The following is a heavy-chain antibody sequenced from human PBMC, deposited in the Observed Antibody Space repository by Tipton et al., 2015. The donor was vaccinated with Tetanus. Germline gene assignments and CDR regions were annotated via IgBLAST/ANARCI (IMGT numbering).Heavy chain of an antibody. CDR1: GFLFSSYT. CDR2: ISSTTSSI. V-gene: IGHV3-21*01. Sequence: SLRLSCSVSGFLFSSYTMNWVRQAPGRGLEWVSSISSTTSSIYYSDSVKGRFTISRDNAKNSLYLQMNSLTADDTAVYFCASGASLDDGGQGTLVTVSS. CDR3: ASGASLDD. J-gene: IGHJ4*02.